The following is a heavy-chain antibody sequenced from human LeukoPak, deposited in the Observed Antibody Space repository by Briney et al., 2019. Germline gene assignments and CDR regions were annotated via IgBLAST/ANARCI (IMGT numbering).Heavy chain of an antibody. CDR3: ARDIGGPGY. CDR1: GGSFSGYY. CDR2: INHSGRT. V-gene: IGHV4-34*01. D-gene: IGHD3-16*01. Sequence: SETLSLTCAVYGGSFSGYYWSWIRQPPGKGLEWIGEINHSGRTIYHPSLTSRVTISVDTSKNQFSLKLNSVTAADTAMYYCARDIGGPGYWGQGTLVTVSS. J-gene: IGHJ4*02.